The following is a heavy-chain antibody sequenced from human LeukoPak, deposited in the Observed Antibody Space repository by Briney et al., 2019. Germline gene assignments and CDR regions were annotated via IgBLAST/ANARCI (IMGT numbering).Heavy chain of an antibody. Sequence: GGSLRLSCAASGFTFSSYAMSWVRQAPGKGLEWVSSITSSGAATYYADSVKGRFTISRDNSDNTLHLQMNSLRAEDTAVYYCAKDRPNYYGSNGHYYKLNGDCWGQGTLVTVSS. D-gene: IGHD3-22*01. CDR1: GFTFSSYA. CDR2: ITSSGAAT. V-gene: IGHV3-23*01. J-gene: IGHJ4*02. CDR3: AKDRPNYYGSNGHYYKLNGDC.